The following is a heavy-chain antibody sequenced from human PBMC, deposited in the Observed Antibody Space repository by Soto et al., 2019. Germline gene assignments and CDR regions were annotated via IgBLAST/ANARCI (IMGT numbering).Heavy chain of an antibody. J-gene: IGHJ4*02. CDR3: AKENQHLVHDY. CDR2: ISHDGSDK. D-gene: IGHD6-13*01. V-gene: IGHV3-30*18. CDR1: GFTFRNNG. Sequence: QVQLVESGGGVVRPGRSLRLTCAASGFTFRNNGMHWVRQAPGKGLEWVAVISHDGSDKYYADSMKGRFIISRDNSENTLFLNMNSLKPEDTAVYYCAKENQHLVHDYWGQGTLVTVSS.